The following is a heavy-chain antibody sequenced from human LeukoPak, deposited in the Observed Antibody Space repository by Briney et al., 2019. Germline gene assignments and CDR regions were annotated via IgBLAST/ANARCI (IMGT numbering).Heavy chain of an antibody. CDR3: AKVKYSSSWPTGGANY. D-gene: IGHD6-13*01. V-gene: IGHV3-23*01. Sequence: GGSLRLSCAASGFTFSTSAMNWVRQAPGKGLQWVSAISGSSSSTYYADSVKGRFTISRDNSKNTLYLQMNSLRAEDTAVYYCAKVKYSSSWPTGGANYWGQGTLVTVSS. J-gene: IGHJ4*02. CDR2: ISGSSSST. CDR1: GFTFSTSA.